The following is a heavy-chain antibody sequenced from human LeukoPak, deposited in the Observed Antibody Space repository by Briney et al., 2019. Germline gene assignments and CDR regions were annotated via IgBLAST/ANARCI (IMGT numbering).Heavy chain of an antibody. CDR3: AKASVAIPQYCNS. D-gene: IGHD2-2*02. J-gene: IGHJ5*02. V-gene: IGHV3-23*01. CDR1: GFTFGNYA. CDR2: ISGTGSRT. Sequence: PGGSLRLSCEASGFTFGNYAMNWVRQAPGKGLEWVSTISGTGSRTYYADSAKGRFTISRDNSKDTLFLQLNSLTAADTAMYFCAKASVAIPQYCNSWGQGTLVTVSS.